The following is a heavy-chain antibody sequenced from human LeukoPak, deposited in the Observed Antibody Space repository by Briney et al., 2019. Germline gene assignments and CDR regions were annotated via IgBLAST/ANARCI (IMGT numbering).Heavy chain of an antibody. V-gene: IGHV1-3*01. D-gene: IGHD1-26*01. CDR2: ISAGNGNT. Sequence: ASVKVSCKASGYTFTSYAIHWVRQAPGQRLEWMGWISAGNGNTKYSQNFQGRVTFISNTSATTAFMELSSLRSEDAAVYYRARDSGSGNNDYWGQGTLVTVSS. CDR1: GYTFTSYA. J-gene: IGHJ4*02. CDR3: ARDSGSGNNDY.